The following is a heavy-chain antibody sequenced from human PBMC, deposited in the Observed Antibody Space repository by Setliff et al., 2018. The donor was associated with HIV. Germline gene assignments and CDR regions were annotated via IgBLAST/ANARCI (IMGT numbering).Heavy chain of an antibody. J-gene: IGHJ4*02. CDR1: GFTFDNAW. V-gene: IGHV3-48*01. D-gene: IGHD3-22*01. CDR2: ISSSSSTT. Sequence: GGSLRLSCTVSGFTFDNAWMAWVRQAPGKGLEWVSYISSSSSTTYYADSVKGRFTISRDNSKNTLYLQMNSLRVEDAAVYYCAKGRSGYYNFDSWGQGTLVTVSS. CDR3: AKGRSGYYNFDS.